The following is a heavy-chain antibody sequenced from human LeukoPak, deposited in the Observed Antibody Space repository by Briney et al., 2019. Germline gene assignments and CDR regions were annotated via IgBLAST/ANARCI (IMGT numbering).Heavy chain of an antibody. CDR1: GGSISSGGYY. CDR2: IYYSGST. CDR3: ARDREGSPIYFQH. J-gene: IGHJ1*01. D-gene: IGHD2-15*01. V-gene: IGHV4-31*03. Sequence: PSQTLSLTCTVSGGSISSGGYYWSWIRQHPGKGLEWIGYIYYSGSTYYNPSLKGRVTISVDTSKNLFSLKLSSVTAADTAVYYCARDREGSPIYFQHWGQGTLVTVSS.